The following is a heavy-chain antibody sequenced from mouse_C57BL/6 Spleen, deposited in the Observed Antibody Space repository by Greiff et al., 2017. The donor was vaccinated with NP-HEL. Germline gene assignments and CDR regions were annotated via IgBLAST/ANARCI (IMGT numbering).Heavy chain of an antibody. Sequence: EVMLVESGGGLVKPGGSLKLSCAASGFTFSSYTMSWVRQTPEKRLEWVATISGGGGNTYYPDSVKGRFTISRDNAKNTLYLQMSSLRSEDTALYYCARRGTTVVATWYFDVWGTGTTVTVSS. CDR2: ISGGGGNT. CDR3: ARRGTTVVATWYFDV. V-gene: IGHV5-9*01. J-gene: IGHJ1*03. D-gene: IGHD1-1*01. CDR1: GFTFSSYT.